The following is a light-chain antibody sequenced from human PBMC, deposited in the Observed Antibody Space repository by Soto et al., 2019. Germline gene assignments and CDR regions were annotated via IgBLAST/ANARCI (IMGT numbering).Light chain of an antibody. V-gene: IGKV3-15*01. CDR3: QQYDNWPPLT. Sequence: EVVMTQSPATLSVSPGERATLSCRASQSVKKNLAWYRQTLGQAPRLLVYSATTRAAGVPPRFSGSGSGTEFTLTISSLQSEDSAVHYCQQYDNWPPLTFGQGTKVEI. CDR1: QSVKKN. J-gene: IGKJ1*01. CDR2: SAT.